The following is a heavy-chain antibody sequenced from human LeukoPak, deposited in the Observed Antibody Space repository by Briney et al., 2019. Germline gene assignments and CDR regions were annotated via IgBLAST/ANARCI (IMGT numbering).Heavy chain of an antibody. V-gene: IGHV1-69*01. J-gene: IGHJ4*02. Sequence: SVKVSCKASGGTFNTYSITWVRQAPGQGLEWMGGIIPMFGTPTYAQKFQGRVTITADESTSTAYMDLSSLRYEDTAVYYRARDAPSVEMPTYFDHWGQGTLVTVSS. CDR1: GGTFNTYS. CDR2: IIPMFGTP. CDR3: ARDAPSVEMPTYFDH. D-gene: IGHD5-24*01.